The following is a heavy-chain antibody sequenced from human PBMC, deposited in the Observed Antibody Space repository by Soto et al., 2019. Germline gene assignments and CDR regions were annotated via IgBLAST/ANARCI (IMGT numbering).Heavy chain of an antibody. V-gene: IGHV5-10-1*01. D-gene: IGHD2-2*01. Sequence: GEPLKISCKGSGYSFTSYWISWVRQMPGKGLEWMGRIDPSDSYTNYSPSFQGHVTISADKSISTAYLQWSSLKASDTAMYYCARIVPAATFYYYGMDVWGQGTTVTVSS. CDR2: IDPSDSYT. J-gene: IGHJ6*02. CDR1: GYSFTSYW. CDR3: ARIVPAATFYYYGMDV.